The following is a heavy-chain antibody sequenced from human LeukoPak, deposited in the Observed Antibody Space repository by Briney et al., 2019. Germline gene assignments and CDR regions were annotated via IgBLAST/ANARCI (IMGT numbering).Heavy chain of an antibody. Sequence: GGSLRLSCAASGFTFNSYSMNWVRQTPGKGLEWVSSISSSSGYINYADSVKGRFTVSRDNAKNSLYLQMNSLRAEDTAVYYCARDEGDGNAINFDYWGQGTLVTVSS. CDR2: ISSSSGYI. V-gene: IGHV3-21*01. CDR1: GFTFNSYS. CDR3: ARDEGDGNAINFDY. D-gene: IGHD2-8*01. J-gene: IGHJ4*02.